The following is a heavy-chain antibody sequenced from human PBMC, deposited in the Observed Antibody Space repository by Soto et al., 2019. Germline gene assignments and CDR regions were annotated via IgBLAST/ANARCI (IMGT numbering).Heavy chain of an antibody. J-gene: IGHJ3*02. CDR2: IYYSGST. CDR3: ALTKDIVVVVAANAFDI. CDR1: GGSISSSSYY. V-gene: IGHV4-39*01. D-gene: IGHD2-15*01. Sequence: QLQLQESGPGLVKPSETLSLTCTVSGGSISSSSYYWGWIRQPPGKGLEWIGSIYYSGSTYYNPSLKGRVTISVDTSKNQFSLKLSSVTAADTAVYYCALTKDIVVVVAANAFDIWGQGTMVTVSS.